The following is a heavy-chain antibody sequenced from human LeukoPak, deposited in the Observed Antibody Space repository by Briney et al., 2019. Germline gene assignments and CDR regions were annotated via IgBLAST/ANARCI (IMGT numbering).Heavy chain of an antibody. Sequence: KSSETLSLTCTASGVSVSSGGYYWSWIRQHPGKGLEWIGYIYYSGSTYYNPSLKSRLTISVDTSKNQFSLKLSSVTAADTAVYYCASTSYNYYFDYWGQGTLVTVSS. D-gene: IGHD2-2*01. CDR1: GVSVSSGGYY. J-gene: IGHJ4*02. CDR2: IYYSGST. V-gene: IGHV4-31*03. CDR3: ASTSYNYYFDY.